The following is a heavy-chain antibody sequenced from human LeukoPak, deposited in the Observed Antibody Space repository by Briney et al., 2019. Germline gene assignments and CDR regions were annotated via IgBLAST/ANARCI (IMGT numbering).Heavy chain of an antibody. V-gene: IGHV4-38-2*01. CDR1: GYSISSGYY. D-gene: IGHD3-10*01. Sequence: KPSETPSLACAVSGYSISSGYYWGWIRQPPGKGLEWIGTIYPSGSTNYNPSLKSRVTISVDTSKSQFSLKLSSVTAADTAVYYCARLVWNYYSSGNYYSIWFDPWGQGTLVTVSS. CDR3: ARLVWNYYSSGNYYSIWFDP. CDR2: IYPSGST. J-gene: IGHJ5*02.